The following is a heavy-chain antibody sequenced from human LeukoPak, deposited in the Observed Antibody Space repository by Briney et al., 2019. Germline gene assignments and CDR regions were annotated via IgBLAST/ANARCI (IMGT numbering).Heavy chain of an antibody. J-gene: IGHJ5*02. CDR3: AGGVLRYFDWLLLDWFDP. V-gene: IGHV3-66*01. CDR2: IYSGGST. Sequence: PGGSLRLSCAASGFTVSSNYMSWVRQAPGKGLEWVSVIYSGGSTYYADSVKGRFTISRDNSKNTLYFQMNSLRAADTAVYYCAGGVLRYFDWLLLDWFDPWGQGTLVTVSS. CDR1: GFTVSSNY. D-gene: IGHD3-9*01.